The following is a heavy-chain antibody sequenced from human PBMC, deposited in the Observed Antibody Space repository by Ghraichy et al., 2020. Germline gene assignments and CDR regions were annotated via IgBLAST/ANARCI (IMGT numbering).Heavy chain of an antibody. CDR1: GFSFSITA. V-gene: IGHV3-23*01. D-gene: IGHD6-25*01. Sequence: GGSLRLSCDASGFSFSITAMTWVRQAPGKGLEWVSAINGRGSYTYYADLVKGRFTISRDNSKSTLFLQMNSLTAGDTAGYFCAKVASSTAGWDSFDYWGQGTLVTVSS. J-gene: IGHJ4*02. CDR3: AKVASSTAGWDSFDY. CDR2: INGRGSYT.